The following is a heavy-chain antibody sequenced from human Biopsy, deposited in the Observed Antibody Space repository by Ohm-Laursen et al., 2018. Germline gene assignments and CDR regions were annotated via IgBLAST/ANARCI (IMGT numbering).Heavy chain of an antibody. V-gene: IGHV1-46*02. Sequence: SVKVSCKTSGYSFNIYGITWVRQAPGQGLEWMGMINPSGSTTSYPQIFQGRVTMTRDTSKSTVYMELSSLRSADTAVYFCARNTGWYGDLYYFDYWGQGTLVTVSS. J-gene: IGHJ4*02. CDR3: ARNTGWYGDLYYFDY. CDR2: INPSGSTT. D-gene: IGHD6-19*01. CDR1: GYSFNIYG.